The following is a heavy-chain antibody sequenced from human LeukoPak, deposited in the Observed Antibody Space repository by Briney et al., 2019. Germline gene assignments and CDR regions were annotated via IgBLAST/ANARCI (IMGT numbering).Heavy chain of an antibody. D-gene: IGHD3-9*01. Sequence: KTGGSLRLSCAASGFSCTYSIMNWVRLAPGKGLEWVSSITSSSGNIYYSDSVRGRFAVSRDNAKNSLYLQMNSLIAEDSAVYYCVRIPNNAGFPNWFDPWGQGTLVSVSS. CDR3: VRIPNNAGFPNWFDP. J-gene: IGHJ5*02. V-gene: IGHV3-21*01. CDR1: GFSCTYSI. CDR2: ITSSSGNI.